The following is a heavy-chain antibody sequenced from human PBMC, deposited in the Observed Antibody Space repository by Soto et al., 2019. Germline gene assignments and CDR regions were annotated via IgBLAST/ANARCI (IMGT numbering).Heavy chain of an antibody. D-gene: IGHD1-1*01. CDR2: IYNSGRY. Sequence: SETLSLTCSVSGGSVNSNSYYWSWIRQPPGKGLEWIGYIYNSGRYNYNPSLESRLTISIDTSKNQFSLRLASVTAADTAVYYCARTLPNRQLFDSWSQGTLVTVSS. CDR1: GGSVNSNSYY. CDR3: ARTLPNRQLFDS. J-gene: IGHJ4*02. V-gene: IGHV4-61*01.